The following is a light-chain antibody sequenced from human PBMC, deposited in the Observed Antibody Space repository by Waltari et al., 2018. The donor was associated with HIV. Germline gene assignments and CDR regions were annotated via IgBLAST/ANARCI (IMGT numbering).Light chain of an antibody. CDR3: QQSFNTPLT. CDR1: QNISSY. Sequence: DIQMTQSPSSLSASIGDRVTLTCRASQNISSYLNWYQQKPGKAPRFLIYAASSLQRCVPSTFSGVGSGTEFTLTINSLQHEDFATCFWQQSFNTPLTFGGGTKVEIK. CDR2: AAS. V-gene: IGKV1-39*01. J-gene: IGKJ4*01.